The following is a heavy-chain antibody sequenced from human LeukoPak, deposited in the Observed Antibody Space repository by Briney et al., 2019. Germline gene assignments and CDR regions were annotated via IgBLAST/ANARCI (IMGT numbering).Heavy chain of an antibody. CDR3: ARGYYSSFDY. J-gene: IGHJ4*02. CDR1: GYTFTGYG. Sequence: ASVKVSCKPSGYTFTGYGISWVRQAPGQGLEWMGWLSTYNGGNTNYAQGLQGRVTMTTDTSTSTAYMELRSLRSDDTAVYYCARGYYSSFDYWGQGTLVTVSS. V-gene: IGHV1-18*01. D-gene: IGHD2/OR15-2a*01. CDR2: LSTYNGGNT.